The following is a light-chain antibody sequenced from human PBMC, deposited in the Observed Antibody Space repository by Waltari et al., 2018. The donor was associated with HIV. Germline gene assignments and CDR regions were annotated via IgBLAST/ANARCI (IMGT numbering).Light chain of an antibody. CDR1: SGDVGGYNF. V-gene: IGLV2-14*01. J-gene: IGLJ3*02. CDR2: EVS. Sequence: QSALTQPASVSGSPGQSLTIPCTGTSGDVGGYNFVSWYQQHPGKAPKLMIYEVSNRPSGVSNRFSGSKSGNTASLTISGLQAEDEADYYCSSYTSSSTLVFGGGTKLTVL. CDR3: SSYTSSSTLV.